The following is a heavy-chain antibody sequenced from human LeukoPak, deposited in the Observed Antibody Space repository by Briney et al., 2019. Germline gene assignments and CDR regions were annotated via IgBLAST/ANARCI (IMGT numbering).Heavy chain of an antibody. CDR3: ARGSRVLGYSSGYSQRYYFDY. D-gene: IGHD6-19*01. J-gene: IGHJ4*02. CDR2: INPSGGST. V-gene: IGHV1-46*01. Sequence: ASVKVSCKASGYTFTSYYKHWVRQAPGQGLEWMGIINPSGGSTSYARKFQGRVTMTRDTSTSTVYMELSSLRSEDTAVYYCARGSRVLGYSSGYSQRYYFDYWGQGTLVTVSS. CDR1: GYTFTSYY.